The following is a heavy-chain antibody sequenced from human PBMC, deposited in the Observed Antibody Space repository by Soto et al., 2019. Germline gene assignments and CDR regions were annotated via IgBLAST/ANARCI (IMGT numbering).Heavy chain of an antibody. D-gene: IGHD1-20*01. V-gene: IGHV3-7*01. CDR2: RKEDGSKK. CDR1: GFTFINYC. Sequence: VQLVESGGGLVQPGGSLRLSCAASGFTFINYCVSWVRQAPGKGLEWVANRKEDGSKKNIVDSVEGRFIIPRDNAKNLLYLQMNSLRTDDTAEYYCERDWDNWKDFDYWGKGTPDTVPS. CDR3: ERDWDNWKDFDY. J-gene: IGHJ4*01.